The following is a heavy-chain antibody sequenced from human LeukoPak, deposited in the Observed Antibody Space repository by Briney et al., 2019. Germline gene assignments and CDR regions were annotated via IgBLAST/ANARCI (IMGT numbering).Heavy chain of an antibody. D-gene: IGHD5-12*01. J-gene: IGHJ4*02. CDR2: IYYSGST. CDR3: ARMPRWDGYDLDY. V-gene: IGHV4-59*01. Sequence: PSETLSLTCTVSGGSISSYYWSWIRQPPGKGLEWIGYIYYSGSTNYNPSLKSRVTISVDTSKNQFSLKLSSVIAADTAVYYCARMPRWDGYDLDYWGQGTLVTVSS. CDR1: GGSISSYY.